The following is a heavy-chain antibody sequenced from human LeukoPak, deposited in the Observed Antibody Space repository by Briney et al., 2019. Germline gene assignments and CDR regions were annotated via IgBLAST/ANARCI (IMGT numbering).Heavy chain of an antibody. J-gene: IGHJ1*01. CDR2: IYSGGTI. CDR1: GFTVSSNY. Sequence: GGPLSLSCAASGFTVSSNYMSWVRQAPGKGLEGASIIYSGGTIYYADSVKGRFTISRDNSKNTLYLQMNSLRAEDTAVYYCAREKYGDYAQFAEYFQHWGQGTLVTVSS. D-gene: IGHD4-17*01. CDR3: AREKYGDYAQFAEYFQH. V-gene: IGHV3-53*05.